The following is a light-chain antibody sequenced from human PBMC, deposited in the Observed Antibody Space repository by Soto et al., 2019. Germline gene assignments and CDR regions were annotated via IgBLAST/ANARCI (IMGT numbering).Light chain of an antibody. Sequence: DIVLSLSPLSLPVTPGEPGSISCRSSPSLLHSNGYNYLDWYLQKPGQSPQLLIYWGSTRATGIPDRFSGSGSGTDFTLKISRVEAEDVGVYYCMQSLQTLWTFGQGTTGDIK. J-gene: IGKJ1*01. CDR2: WGS. CDR1: PSLLHSNGYNY. V-gene: IGKV2-28*01. CDR3: MQSLQTLWT.